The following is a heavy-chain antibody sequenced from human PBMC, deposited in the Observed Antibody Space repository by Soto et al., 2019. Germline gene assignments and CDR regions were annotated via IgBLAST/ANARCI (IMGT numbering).Heavy chain of an antibody. CDR2: IWYDGSNT. D-gene: IGHD7-27*01. J-gene: IGHJ4*02. Sequence: PGGSLRLSCAASGFIFSSVGMHWVRQAPGKGLEWVAHIWYDGSNTYYADSVKGRFTISRDNSRNTLYLQMNSLRAEDTAVYHCVRDLLGSGGHFDYWGQGTPVTVSS. CDR3: VRDLLGSGGHFDY. CDR1: GFIFSSVG. V-gene: IGHV3-33*01.